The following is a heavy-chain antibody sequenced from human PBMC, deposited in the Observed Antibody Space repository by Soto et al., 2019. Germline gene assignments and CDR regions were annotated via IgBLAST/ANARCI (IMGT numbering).Heavy chain of an antibody. Sequence: ASVKVSCKASGYTFTGYYMHWVRQAPGQGLEWMGWINPNSGGTNYAQKFQGWVTMTRDTSISTAYMELSRLRSDDTAVYYCARGSSPPGCGGSCYSWFDPWGQGTLVTVSS. J-gene: IGHJ5*02. V-gene: IGHV1-2*04. CDR3: ARGSSPPGCGGSCYSWFDP. CDR1: GYTFTGYY. D-gene: IGHD2-15*01. CDR2: INPNSGGT.